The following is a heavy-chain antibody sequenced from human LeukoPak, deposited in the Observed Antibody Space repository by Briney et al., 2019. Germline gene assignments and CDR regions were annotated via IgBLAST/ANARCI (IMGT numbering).Heavy chain of an antibody. CDR2: IWYDGSNK. Sequence: GGSLRLSCAASGFTFSSYGMHWVRQAPGKGLEWVAVIWYDGSNKYYADSVKGRFTISRDNSKNTLYLQMNSLRAEDTAVYYCARGKAGADPYFDNWGRGPLVTVSS. D-gene: IGHD6-19*01. CDR1: GFTFSSYG. CDR3: ARGKAGADPYFDN. V-gene: IGHV3-33*01. J-gene: IGHJ4*02.